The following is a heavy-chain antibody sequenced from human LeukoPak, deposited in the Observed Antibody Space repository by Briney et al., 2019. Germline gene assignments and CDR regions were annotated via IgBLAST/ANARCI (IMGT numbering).Heavy chain of an antibody. CDR3: VAEMTASAAFDI. CDR1: GDSITSSSHY. CDR2: LHQTGRN. J-gene: IGHJ3*02. V-gene: IGHV4-39*01. Sequence: SETLSLTCTVSGDSITSSSHYWGWLRQPPGKRLEWIGSLHQTGRNYSNAALKSRVTISMDTAKRQFSLKVNSVTAADSGVYYCVAEMTASAAFDIWGQGTMVAVSS. D-gene: IGHD2-21*02.